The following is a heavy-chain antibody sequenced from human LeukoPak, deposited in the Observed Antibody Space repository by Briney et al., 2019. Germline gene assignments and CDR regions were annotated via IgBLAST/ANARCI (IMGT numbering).Heavy chain of an antibody. CDR3: ARGDLLLWFGEPLGYYYGMDV. Sequence: GASVKVSCKASGYTFTSYDINWVRQATGQGLEWMGWMNPNSGNTGYAQKFQGRVTMTRNTSISTAYMELSSLRSEDTAAYYCARGDLLLWFGEPLGYYYGMDVWGQGTTVTVSS. D-gene: IGHD3-10*01. CDR2: MNPNSGNT. V-gene: IGHV1-8*01. J-gene: IGHJ6*02. CDR1: GYTFTSYD.